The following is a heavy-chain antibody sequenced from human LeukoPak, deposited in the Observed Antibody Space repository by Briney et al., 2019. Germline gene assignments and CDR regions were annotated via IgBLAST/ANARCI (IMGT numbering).Heavy chain of an antibody. V-gene: IGHV4-39*07. D-gene: IGHD1-26*01. CDR1: GGSISSSSYY. CDR2: IYYSGST. J-gene: IGHJ4*02. Sequence: SETLSLTCTVSGGSISSSSYYWGWIRQPPGKGLEWIGSIYYSGSTYYNPSLKSRVTISVDTSKNQFSLKLSSVTAADTAVYYCARLEWELLYFDYWGQGTLVTVSS. CDR3: ARLEWELLYFDY.